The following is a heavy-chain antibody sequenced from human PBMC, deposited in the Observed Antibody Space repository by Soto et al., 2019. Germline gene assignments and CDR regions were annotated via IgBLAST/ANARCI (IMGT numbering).Heavy chain of an antibody. Sequence: QVQLVQSGAEVKKPGAAVKVSCKASGYTFTSYDINWVRQATGQGLEWMGWMNPNSGNTGYAQKFQGRVTMTRNTSVSTEYMELSSMRSEDTGVYYCARAWPYGDRVYYFDYWGQGTLVSVFS. CDR2: MNPNSGNT. CDR3: ARAWPYGDRVYYFDY. J-gene: IGHJ4*02. V-gene: IGHV1-8*01. CDR1: GYTFTSYD. D-gene: IGHD4-17*01.